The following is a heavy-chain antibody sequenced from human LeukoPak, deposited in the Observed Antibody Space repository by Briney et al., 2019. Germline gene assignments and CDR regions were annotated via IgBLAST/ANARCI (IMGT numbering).Heavy chain of an antibody. J-gene: IGHJ6*03. CDR3: ARARDWYDVWDYYYYYMDV. CDR1: GYTFTSYG. V-gene: IGHV1-18*01. D-gene: IGHD1-1*01. Sequence: GASVKVSCKASGYTFTSYGISWVRQAPGQGLEWMGWISAYNGNTNYAQKLQGRVTMTTDTSTSTAYMELRSLRSDDTAVYYCARARDWYDVWDYYYYYMDVWGKGTTVTVSS. CDR2: ISAYNGNT.